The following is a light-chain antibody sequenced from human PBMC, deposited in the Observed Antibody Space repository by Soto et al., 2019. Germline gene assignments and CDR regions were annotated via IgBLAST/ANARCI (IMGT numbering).Light chain of an antibody. CDR3: QQSHSVPLT. CDR1: QPINKF. CDR2: GAS. J-gene: IGKJ4*01. Sequence: DIQMTQSPSSLSASVGDRVTITCRASQPINKFLNWFQHKPGEAPKRLIYGASILQDGVPSRFSGSGSGTDYTLTISGLQTEDFGTYNCQQSHSVPLTFGGGTKVE. V-gene: IGKV1-39*01.